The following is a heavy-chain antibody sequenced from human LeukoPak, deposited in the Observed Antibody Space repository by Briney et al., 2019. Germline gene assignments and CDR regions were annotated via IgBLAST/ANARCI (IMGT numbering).Heavy chain of an antibody. CDR2: NYYTGST. V-gene: IGHV4-59*08. Sequence: PSETLSLTCTVSGGSISSHYWSWIRQSPGKGLEWIGYNYYTGSTNYNPSLKSRVTISVDTSKNQFSLKLTSVTAADTAVYYCARHQWSSSFDYWGQGTPVTVSS. CDR3: ARHQWSSSFDY. D-gene: IGHD1-26*01. CDR1: GGSISSHY. J-gene: IGHJ4*02.